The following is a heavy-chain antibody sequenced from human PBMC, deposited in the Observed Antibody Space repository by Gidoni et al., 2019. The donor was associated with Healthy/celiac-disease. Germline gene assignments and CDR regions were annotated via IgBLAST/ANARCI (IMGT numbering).Heavy chain of an antibody. Sequence: EVHLVESGGVVVQHGGSLWLSCEASGFPFPDYTLHRVRQAPGKGMEWVSLISWDGGSTYYADSVKGRFTISRDNSKNALYLQMNSLRTEDTALYYCAKDIRDGSSTSSRYYYYYGMDVWGQGTTVTVSS. CDR2: ISWDGGST. CDR3: AKDIRDGSSTSSRYYYYYGMDV. D-gene: IGHD2-2*01. J-gene: IGHJ6*02. CDR1: GFPFPDYT. V-gene: IGHV3-43*01.